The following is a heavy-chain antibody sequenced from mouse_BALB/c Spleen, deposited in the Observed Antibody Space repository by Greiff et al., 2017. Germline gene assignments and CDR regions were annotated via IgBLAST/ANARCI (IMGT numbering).Heavy chain of an antibody. CDR3: ARGTMITTYWFAY. CDR2: INPSSGYT. CDR1: GYTFTSYT. D-gene: IGHD2-4*01. Sequence: VQLQQSAAELARPGASVKMSCKASGYTFTSYTMHWVKQRPGQGLEWIGYINPSSGYTEYNQKFKDKTTLTADKSSSTAYMQLSSLTSEDSAVYYCARGTMITTYWFAYWGQGTLVTVSA. V-gene: IGHV1-4*02. J-gene: IGHJ3*01.